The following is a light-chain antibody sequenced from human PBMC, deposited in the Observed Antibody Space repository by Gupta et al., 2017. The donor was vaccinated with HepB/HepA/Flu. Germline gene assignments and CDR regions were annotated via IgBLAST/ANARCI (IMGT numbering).Light chain of an antibody. V-gene: IGKV4-1*01. CDR3: QQYYKTPLT. CDR2: WAS. Sequence: DFVMTQSPDSLAVSLGERATINCKSSQSVFYSSNNKNYLAWYQQKPGQPPKLLIYWASTRESGVSDRFSGSGSGTDFTLTISSLQAEDVAVYYCQQYYKTPLTFGGGTKVEIK. CDR1: QSVFYSSNNKNY. J-gene: IGKJ4*01.